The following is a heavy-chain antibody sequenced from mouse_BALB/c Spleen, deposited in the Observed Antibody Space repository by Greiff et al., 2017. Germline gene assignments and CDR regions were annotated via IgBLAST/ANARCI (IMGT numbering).Heavy chain of an antibody. CDR1: GFNIKDTY. CDR3: LLITTVEFDY. CDR2: IDPANGNT. J-gene: IGHJ2*01. Sequence: VQLKESGAELVKPGASVKLSCTASGFNIKDTYMHWVKQRPEQGLEWIGRIDPANGNTKYDPTFQGKATITADTSSNTAYLQLSSLTSEDTAVYYCLLITTVEFDYGGQGTTLTVSS. V-gene: IGHV14-3*02. D-gene: IGHD1-1*01.